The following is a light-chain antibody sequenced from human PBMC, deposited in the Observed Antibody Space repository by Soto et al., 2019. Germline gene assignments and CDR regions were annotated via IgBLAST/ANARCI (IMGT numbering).Light chain of an antibody. CDR1: QSISSW. V-gene: IGKV1-5*03. CDR2: KAS. Sequence: DIQMTQSPSTLSASVGDRVTITCRASQSISSWLAWYQQKPGKAPKLLIYKASSLESGVPSRFSGSGYGTEFTLTISSLQPDDFATYFCQQYNSYSPYTLGQGTKLEIQ. J-gene: IGKJ2*01. CDR3: QQYNSYSPYT.